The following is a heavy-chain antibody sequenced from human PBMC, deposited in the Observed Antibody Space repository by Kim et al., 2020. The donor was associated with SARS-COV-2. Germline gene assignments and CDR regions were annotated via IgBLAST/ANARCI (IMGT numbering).Heavy chain of an antibody. CDR2: INSDGSST. V-gene: IGHV3-74*01. J-gene: IGHJ6*02. D-gene: IGHD6-13*01. CDR1: GFTFSSYW. Sequence: GGSLRLSCAASGFTFSSYWMHWVRQAPGKGLVWVSRINSDGSSTSYADSVKGRFTISRDNAKNTLYLQMNSLRAEDTAVYYCARDSSSWSQVYYYGMDVWGQGTTVTVSS. CDR3: ARDSSSWSQVYYYGMDV.